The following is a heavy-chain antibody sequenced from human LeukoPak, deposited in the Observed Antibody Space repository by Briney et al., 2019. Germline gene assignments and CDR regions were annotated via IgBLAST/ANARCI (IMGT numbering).Heavy chain of an antibody. D-gene: IGHD6-6*01. CDR1: GFTFSSYS. Sequence: GGSLRLSCAASGFTFSSYSMNWVRQAPGKGLEWVSSISSSSSYIYYADSVKGRFTISRDNAKNSLYLQMNSLRAEDTAVYYCARGGSSNYYYYYYMDVWGKGTTVTVSS. CDR3: ARGGSSNYYYYYYMDV. V-gene: IGHV3-21*01. J-gene: IGHJ6*03. CDR2: ISSSSSYI.